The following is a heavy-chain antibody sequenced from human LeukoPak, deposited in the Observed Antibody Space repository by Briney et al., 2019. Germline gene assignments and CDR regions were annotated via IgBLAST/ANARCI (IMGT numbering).Heavy chain of an antibody. CDR1: GGSFSGYY. V-gene: IGHV3-21*01. CDR2: ISSSSSYI. Sequence: ETLSLTCAVYGGSFSGYYWSWVRQAPGKGLEWVSSISSSSSYIYYADSVKGRFTISRDNAKNSLYLQMNSLRAEDTAVYYCARGGSSNLFDYWGQGTLVTVSS. J-gene: IGHJ4*02. D-gene: IGHD1-26*01. CDR3: ARGGSSNLFDY.